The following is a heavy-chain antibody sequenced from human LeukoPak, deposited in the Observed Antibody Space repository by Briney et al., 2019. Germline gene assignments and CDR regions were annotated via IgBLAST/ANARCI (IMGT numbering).Heavy chain of an antibody. V-gene: IGHV4-34*01. CDR2: INRSGST. Sequence: PETLSLTCAVYGGSFSGYYWSWIRQPPGKGLEWIGEINRSGSTNYNPSLKSRVTISVDTSKNQFSLKLSSVTAADTAVYYCARGAYDSSGYYWIPNWFDPWGQGTLVTVSS. D-gene: IGHD3-22*01. CDR1: GGSFSGYY. CDR3: ARGAYDSSGYYWIPNWFDP. J-gene: IGHJ5*02.